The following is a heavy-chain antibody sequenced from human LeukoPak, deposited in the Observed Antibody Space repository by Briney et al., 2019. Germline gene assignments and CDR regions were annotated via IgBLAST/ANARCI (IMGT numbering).Heavy chain of an antibody. D-gene: IGHD4-17*01. J-gene: IGHJ4*02. CDR2: IDPSSSYI. Sequence: GGSLRLSCSASGFTFSTYPMNWVRQAPGKGLEWVSSIDPSSSYIYYADSVRGRFTISRDNAQNSLYLQVNSLRAEDTAVYYCTRGSYGDYEYWGQGTLVTVSS. V-gene: IGHV3-21*01. CDR1: GFTFSTYP. CDR3: TRGSYGDYEY.